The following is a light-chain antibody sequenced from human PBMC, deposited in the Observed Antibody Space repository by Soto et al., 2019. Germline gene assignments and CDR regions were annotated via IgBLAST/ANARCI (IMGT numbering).Light chain of an antibody. CDR2: RAS. J-gene: IGKJ1*01. V-gene: IGKV2-30*02. CDR3: MQGTHWPWT. Sequence: DVVMTQTPLSLSVAPGQPSSISCKSSQSLLHITGETFLFCYLQKPGKSPRRLISRASQRDSGVPERFRGSGSGTDFTLKISRVAAEDVAVYYCMQGTHWPWTLGQGTKVDIK. CDR1: QSLLHITGETF.